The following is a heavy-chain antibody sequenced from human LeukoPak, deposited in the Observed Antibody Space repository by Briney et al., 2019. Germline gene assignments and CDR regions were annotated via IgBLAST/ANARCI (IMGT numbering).Heavy chain of an antibody. Sequence: PGGSLRLSCAASGFIFSDYGMHWVRQAPGKGLEWVAVIWNDGSNTYYGDSVKGLFTISRDNSKNTLYLQMNSLRAEDTAVYYCARDNAGLVKHLDAFDLWGQGTMVTV. CDR3: ARDNAGLVKHLDAFDL. J-gene: IGHJ3*01. V-gene: IGHV3-33*01. CDR2: IWNDGSNT. CDR1: GFIFSDYG. D-gene: IGHD1-26*01.